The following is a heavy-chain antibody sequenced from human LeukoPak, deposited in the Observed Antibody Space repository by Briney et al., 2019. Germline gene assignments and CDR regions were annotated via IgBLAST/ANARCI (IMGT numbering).Heavy chain of an antibody. Sequence: GGSLRLSCAASGFTFSSYGVHWVRQAPGKGLEWAAFIRYDGSNKYYADSVKGRFTISRDNSKNTLYLQMNSLRAEDTAVYYCAKDQGTTVVTPEFDPWGQGTLVTVSS. CDR3: AKDQGTTVVTPEFDP. CDR2: IRYDGSNK. D-gene: IGHD4-23*01. J-gene: IGHJ5*02. V-gene: IGHV3-30*02. CDR1: GFTFSSYG.